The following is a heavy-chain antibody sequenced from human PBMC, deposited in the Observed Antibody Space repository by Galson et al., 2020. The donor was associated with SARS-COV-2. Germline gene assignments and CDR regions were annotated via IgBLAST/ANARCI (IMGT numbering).Heavy chain of an antibody. J-gene: IGHJ4*02. Sequence: SETLSLTCTVSGGSISSYYWSWIRQPPGKGLEWIGYIYYSGSTNYNPSLKSRVTISVDTSKNQFSLKLSSVTAADTAVYYCARTIRDGYKEFDYWGQGTLVTVSS. CDR1: GGSISSYY. CDR3: ARTIRDGYKEFDY. CDR2: IYYSGST. V-gene: IGHV4-59*01. D-gene: IGHD5-12*01.